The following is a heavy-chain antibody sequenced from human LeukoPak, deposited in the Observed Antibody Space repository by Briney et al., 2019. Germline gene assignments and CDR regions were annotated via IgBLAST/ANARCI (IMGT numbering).Heavy chain of an antibody. CDR3: ARTKRSSWSPYYYYYMDV. V-gene: IGHV4-39*07. Sequence: SETLSLTCTVSGGSISGSSYYWGWIRQPPGKGLEWIGSIYYSGSTYYNPSLKSRVTISVDTSKNQFSLKLSSVTAADTAVYYCARTKRSSWSPYYYYYMDVWGKGTTVTVSS. J-gene: IGHJ6*03. CDR1: GGSISGSSYY. D-gene: IGHD6-13*01. CDR2: IYYSGST.